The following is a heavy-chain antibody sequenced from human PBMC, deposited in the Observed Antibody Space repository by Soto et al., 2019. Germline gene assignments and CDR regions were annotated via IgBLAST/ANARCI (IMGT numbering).Heavy chain of an antibody. D-gene: IGHD2-15*01. CDR1: GFPFRSYG. V-gene: IGHV3-33*01. Sequence: PGGSLRLSCAGSGFPFRSYGIQWVRQAPGKGLEWLGLIWNDGSHAYYADSVKGRFTISRDNSKNTVFLQVSNLRAEDTAVYFCARDQTDSGGYSDSWGQGTLVTVSS. J-gene: IGHJ4*02. CDR3: ARDQTDSGGYSDS. CDR2: IWNDGSHA.